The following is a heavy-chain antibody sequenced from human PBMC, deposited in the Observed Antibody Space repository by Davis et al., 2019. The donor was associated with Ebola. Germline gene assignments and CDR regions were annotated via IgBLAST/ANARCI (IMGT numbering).Heavy chain of an antibody. J-gene: IGHJ4*02. Sequence: KVSCKGSGYSFTRYWIGWVRQMPGKGLEWVAIIYPGDSDTRYSPSFQGQVTISADKSISTAYLQWTSLKASDTAMYYCARGGQQLGYFDYWGQGTLVTVSS. D-gene: IGHD6-13*01. CDR1: GYSFTRYW. CDR3: ARGGQQLGYFDY. V-gene: IGHV5-51*01. CDR2: IYPGDSDT.